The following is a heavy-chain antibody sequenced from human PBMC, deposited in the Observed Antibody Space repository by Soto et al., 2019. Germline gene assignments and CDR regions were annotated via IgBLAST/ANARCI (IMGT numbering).Heavy chain of an antibody. CDR1: GFTFSTYV. D-gene: IGHD6-19*01. CDR2: VSTDGGRT. Sequence: PGGSLRLSCSASGFTFSTYVMHWVRQAPGKGLEYVAAVSTDGGRTYYADSLMGRFTISRDNSKNTLYLQMSSLRVDDTALYYCVRALTSGWYGDFDYWGQGTLVTVSS. V-gene: IGHV3-64D*06. CDR3: VRALTSGWYGDFDY. J-gene: IGHJ4*02.